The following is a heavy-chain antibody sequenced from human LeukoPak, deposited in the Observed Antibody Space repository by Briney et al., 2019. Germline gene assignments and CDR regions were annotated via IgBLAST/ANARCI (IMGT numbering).Heavy chain of an antibody. D-gene: IGHD3-10*01. Sequence: SETLSLTCAVSGGSISSGGYSWSWIRQPPGKGLEWIGYIYHSGSTYYNPSLKSRVTISVDRSKNQFSLKLSSVTAADTAVYYCARDVPYYYGSGSYYNWFDPWGQGTLVTVSS. J-gene: IGHJ5*02. CDR3: ARDVPYYYGSGSYYNWFDP. CDR1: GGSISSGGYS. V-gene: IGHV4-30-2*01. CDR2: IYHSGST.